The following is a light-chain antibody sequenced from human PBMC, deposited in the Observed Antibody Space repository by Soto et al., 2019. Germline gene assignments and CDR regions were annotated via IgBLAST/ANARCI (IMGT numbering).Light chain of an antibody. Sequence: IQMTQSPSTLSASVGDRVTITCRATQIISHWLAWYQQKPGKAPKLLISKASTVENGVPSRFSVCISWTEFNLTITGLQPDDFATYYCQQDSIYPRTFGQGTKLEI. CDR3: QQDSIYPRT. J-gene: IGKJ2*01. CDR1: QIISHW. CDR2: KAS. V-gene: IGKV1-5*03.